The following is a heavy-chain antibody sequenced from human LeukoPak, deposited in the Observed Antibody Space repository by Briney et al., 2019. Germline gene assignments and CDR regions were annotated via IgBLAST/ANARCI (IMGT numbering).Heavy chain of an antibody. CDR3: ARALISGYPDY. Sequence: PGRSLRLSCAASGFTFSSYGMHWVRQAPGKGLEWVAVISYDGSNKYYADSVKGRFTISRDNSKNTLYLQMNSLRAEDTAVYYCARALISGYPDYWGQGTLVTVSS. J-gene: IGHJ4*02. D-gene: IGHD3-22*01. V-gene: IGHV3-30*03. CDR1: GFTFSSYG. CDR2: ISYDGSNK.